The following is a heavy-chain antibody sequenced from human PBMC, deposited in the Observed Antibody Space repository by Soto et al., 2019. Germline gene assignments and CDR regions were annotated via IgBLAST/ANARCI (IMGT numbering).Heavy chain of an antibody. CDR1: GFTFSDYY. V-gene: IGHV3-11*01. D-gene: IGHD5-12*01. CDR2: ISSRDNTI. CDR3: ARTYGGYPPLYYGMDV. J-gene: IGHJ6*02. Sequence: QVHLVESGGDLVKPGGSLRLSCAASGFTFSDYYMNWIRQAPGKGLDWVSSISSRDNTIYYADSVQGRFTTSRDNAKNSLYLQMNSLRAEDTAVYYCARTYGGYPPLYYGMDVWGQGTTVTVSS.